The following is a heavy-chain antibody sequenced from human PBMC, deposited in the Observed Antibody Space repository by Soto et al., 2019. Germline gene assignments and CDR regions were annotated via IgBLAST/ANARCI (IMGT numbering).Heavy chain of an antibody. V-gene: IGHV4-31*03. CDR2: IYYSGST. CDR1: GGSISSGGYY. J-gene: IGHJ4*02. CDR3: ARNRHDYGDYGGPIDY. D-gene: IGHD4-17*01. Sequence: SETLSLTCTVSGGSISSGGYYWSWIRQHPGKGLEWIGYIYYSGSTYYNPSLKSRVTISVDTSKNQFSLKLSSVTAADTAVYYCARNRHDYGDYGGPIDYWGQGILVTVSS.